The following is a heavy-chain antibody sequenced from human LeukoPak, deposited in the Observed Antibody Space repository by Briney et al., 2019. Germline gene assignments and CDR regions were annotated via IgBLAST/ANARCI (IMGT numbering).Heavy chain of an antibody. CDR1: GFIFSECA. J-gene: IGHJ4*02. CDR2: IDTRGKGSAT. CDR3: TRDGGSWSHLDY. Sequence: PGGSLRLPCEGSGFIFSECAIHWVRQASGKGLEWVGRIDTRGKGSATAYAASVRGRFTLSRDDSKSTAYLQMSSLKTEDTAAYFCTRDGGSWSHLDYWGQGVLVTVSS. D-gene: IGHD1-26*01. V-gene: IGHV3-73*01.